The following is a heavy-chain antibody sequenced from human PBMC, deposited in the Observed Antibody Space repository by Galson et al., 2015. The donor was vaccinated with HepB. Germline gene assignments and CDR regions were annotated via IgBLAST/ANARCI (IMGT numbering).Heavy chain of an antibody. CDR3: AKEPIFGVVIRGPRSFDY. J-gene: IGHJ4*02. CDR1: GFTFSSYA. V-gene: IGHV3-23*01. CDR2: ISGSGGST. Sequence: SLRLSCAASGFTFSSYAMSWVRQAPRKGLEWVSAISGSGGSTYYADSVKGRFTISRDNSKNTLYLQMNSLRAEDTAVYYCAKEPIFGVVIRGPRSFDYWGQGTLVTVSS. D-gene: IGHD3-3*01.